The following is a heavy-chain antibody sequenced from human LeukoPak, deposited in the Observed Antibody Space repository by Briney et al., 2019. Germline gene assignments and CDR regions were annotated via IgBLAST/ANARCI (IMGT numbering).Heavy chain of an antibody. CDR1: GFTFSSYG. CDR3: AKRGQNYDGGAFDI. D-gene: IGHD3-22*01. V-gene: IGHV3-30*02. Sequence: QSGGSLRLSCAASGFTFSSYGMHWVRQAPGKGLEWVAFIRYDGSNKYYADSVKGRFTISRDNSKNTLYLQMNSLRAEDTAVYYCAKRGQNYDGGAFDIWGQGTMVTVSS. CDR2: IRYDGSNK. J-gene: IGHJ3*02.